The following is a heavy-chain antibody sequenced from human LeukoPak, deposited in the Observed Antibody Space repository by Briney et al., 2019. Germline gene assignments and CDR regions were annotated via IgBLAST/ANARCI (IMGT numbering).Heavy chain of an antibody. CDR2: INPNSGGT. CDR3: ASQVIAAAGIKDYYYMDV. D-gene: IGHD6-13*01. V-gene: IGHV1-2*02. Sequence: ASVKVSCKASGYTFTGYYMHWVRQAPGQGLEWMGWINPNSGGTNYAQKFQGRVTMTRDTSISTAYMELSRLRSDDTAVYYCASQVIAAAGIKDYYYMDVWGKGTTVTISS. J-gene: IGHJ6*03. CDR1: GYTFTGYY.